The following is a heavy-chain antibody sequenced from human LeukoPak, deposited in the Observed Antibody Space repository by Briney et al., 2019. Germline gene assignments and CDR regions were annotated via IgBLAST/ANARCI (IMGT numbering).Heavy chain of an antibody. CDR1: GGSISSGSYY. CDR2: IYTSGST. CDR3: ARSRGYSYGPRQAFDI. Sequence: TSETLSLTCTVSGGSISSGSYYWSWIRQPAGRGLEWIGRIYTSGSTNYNPSLKSRATISVDTSKNQFSLKLSSVTAADTAVYYCARSRGYSYGPRQAFDIWGQGTMVTVSS. V-gene: IGHV4-61*02. D-gene: IGHD5-18*01. J-gene: IGHJ3*02.